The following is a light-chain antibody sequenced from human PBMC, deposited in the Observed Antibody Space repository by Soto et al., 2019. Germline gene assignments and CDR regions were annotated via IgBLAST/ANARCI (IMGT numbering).Light chain of an antibody. CDR3: QQYGSSPWT. CDR2: GAS. CDR1: QSVSSSY. Sequence: EIVXXQSPGTLSLSPXERATLSXRASQSVSSSYLAWYQQKPGQAPRLLIYGASSRATGIPDRFSGSGSGTDFTLTISRLEPEDFAVYYCQQYGSSPWTFGQGTKVDI. V-gene: IGKV3-20*01. J-gene: IGKJ1*01.